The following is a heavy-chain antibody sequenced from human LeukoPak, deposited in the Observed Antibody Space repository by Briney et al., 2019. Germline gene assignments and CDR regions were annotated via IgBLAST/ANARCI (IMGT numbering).Heavy chain of an antibody. Sequence: GGSLRLSCAASGFTFSSYAMSWVRQAPGKGLEWVSAISGSGGSTYYADSVKGRFTISRDNSKNTLFLQMSSMRAEDTAVYYCAKGRYYYDSSDAFDIWGQGTMVTVSS. CDR1: GFTFSSYA. D-gene: IGHD3-22*01. V-gene: IGHV3-23*01. CDR2: ISGSGGST. CDR3: AKGRYYYDSSDAFDI. J-gene: IGHJ3*02.